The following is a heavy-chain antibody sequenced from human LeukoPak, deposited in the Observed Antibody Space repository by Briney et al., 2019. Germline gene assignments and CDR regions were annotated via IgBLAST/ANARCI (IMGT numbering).Heavy chain of an antibody. V-gene: IGHV3-30*02. CDR1: GFTFSSYG. CDR2: IRYDGSNK. Sequence: PGGSLRLSCAASGFTFSSYGMHWVRQAPGKGLEWVAFIRYDGSNKYDADSVKGRFTISRDNSKNTLYLQMNSLRAEDTAVYYCAKDLGSYYDYWGQGTLVTVSS. CDR3: AKDLGSYYDY. D-gene: IGHD1-26*01. J-gene: IGHJ4*02.